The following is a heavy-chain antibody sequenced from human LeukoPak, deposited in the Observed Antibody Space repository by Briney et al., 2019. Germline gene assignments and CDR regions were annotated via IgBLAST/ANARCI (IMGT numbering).Heavy chain of an antibody. CDR1: GGSFSGYY. V-gene: IGHV4-34*01. Sequence: SETLSLTCAVYGGSFSGYYWSWIRQPPGKGLEWIGEINHSGSTNYNPSLKSRVTISVDTSKNQFSLKLSSVTAADTAVYSCXXRYSSGWYNWFDPWGQGTLVTVSS. J-gene: IGHJ5*02. D-gene: IGHD6-19*01. CDR2: INHSGST. CDR3: XXRYSSGWYNWFDP.